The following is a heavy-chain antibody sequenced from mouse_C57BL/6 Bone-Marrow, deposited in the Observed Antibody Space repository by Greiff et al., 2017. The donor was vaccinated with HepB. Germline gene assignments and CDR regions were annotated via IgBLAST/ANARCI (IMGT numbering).Heavy chain of an antibody. D-gene: IGHD2-10*02. J-gene: IGHJ2*01. Sequence: VQLKESGAELVRPGASVKLSCTASGLNIKDDYMHWVKQRPEQGREWIGWIDPENGDTEYASKFQGKVTITADTSSNTPYPQLRSLTSEDAAVYYYTQGDSIDYGGQGTTLTVSS. V-gene: IGHV14-4*01. CDR3: TQGDSIDY. CDR2: IDPENGDT. CDR1: GLNIKDDY.